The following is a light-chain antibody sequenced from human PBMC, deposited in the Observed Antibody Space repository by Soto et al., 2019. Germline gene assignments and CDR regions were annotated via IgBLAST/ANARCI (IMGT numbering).Light chain of an antibody. CDR3: QESYSPLWGT. J-gene: IGKJ1*01. Sequence: DIQMTQSPSSLSASVGYRFTITCQTSQSINTYLNWYQQKTGKAPKLLIYGASSLQSGVPLRFSGSGSGTDFTLTIRSLEPEDFATYYCQESYSPLWGTCGQGTTGDIK. V-gene: IGKV1-39*01. CDR2: GAS. CDR1: QSINTY.